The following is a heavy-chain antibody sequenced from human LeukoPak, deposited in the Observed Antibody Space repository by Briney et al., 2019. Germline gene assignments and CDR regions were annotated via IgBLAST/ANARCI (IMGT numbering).Heavy chain of an antibody. CDR1: GFTFSSYA. Sequence: GGSLRLSCAASGFTFSSYAMSWVRQAPGKGLEWVSVIWYDGSNKYYADSVKGRFTISRDNSKNTLYLQMNSLRPEDTAGYYCAKWGRFGESFDYWGQGTLVTVSS. V-gene: IGHV3-30*02. CDR3: AKWGRFGESFDY. D-gene: IGHD3-10*01. CDR2: IWYDGSNK. J-gene: IGHJ4*02.